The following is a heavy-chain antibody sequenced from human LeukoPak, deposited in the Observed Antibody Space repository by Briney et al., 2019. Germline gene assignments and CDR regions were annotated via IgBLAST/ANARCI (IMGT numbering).Heavy chain of an antibody. V-gene: IGHV4-59*01. J-gene: IGHJ4*02. CDR3: ARDGPPLY. CDR2: IYYSGST. CDR1: GGSISSYY. Sequence: TSETLSLTCTVSGGSISSYYWSWIRQPPGKGLEWIGYIYYSGSTNYNPSLKSRVTISVDTSKNQFSLKLSSVTAADTAMYYCARDGPPLYWGQGTLVTVSS.